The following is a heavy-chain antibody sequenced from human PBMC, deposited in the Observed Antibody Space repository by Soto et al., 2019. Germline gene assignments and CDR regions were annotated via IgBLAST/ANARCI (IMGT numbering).Heavy chain of an antibody. CDR2: VSHSGST. Sequence: QVQLQQWGAGLLKPSETLSLTCVVSGGSFSGYYWSWIRQPPGKGLEWIGEVSHSGSTNYNPSLXSXAXIXIDTSKNQFSLKVSSVTAADTAVYYCARSNPSRPDYWGQGTLVTVSS. V-gene: IGHV4-34*02. CDR1: GGSFSGYY. CDR3: ARSNPSRPDY. J-gene: IGHJ4*02. D-gene: IGHD6-6*01.